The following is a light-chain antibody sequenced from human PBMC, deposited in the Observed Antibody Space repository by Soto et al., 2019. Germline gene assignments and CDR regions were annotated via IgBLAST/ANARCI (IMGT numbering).Light chain of an antibody. CDR3: QQRSNWPPYT. Sequence: EIVLTQSPATLSLSPGERATLSCRASQRVSSYLAWYQQKPGQAPRLLIYDASNRATGIPARFSGSGSGPDFIRTISSLEPEDFAVYYCQQRSNWPPYTFGQGTKLAIK. CDR2: DAS. J-gene: IGKJ2*01. CDR1: QRVSSY. V-gene: IGKV3-11*01.